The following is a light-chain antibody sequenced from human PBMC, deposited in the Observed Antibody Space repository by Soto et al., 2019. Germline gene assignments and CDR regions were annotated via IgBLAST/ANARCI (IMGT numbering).Light chain of an antibody. CDR2: KAS. CDR3: QQYNSFSTWT. CDR1: QSISTW. Sequence: DIQVTQSPSTLYASVGDRVTITCRASQSISTWLAWYQQKPGKAPKLLIYKASSLESGVPSRFSGSGSGTEFTLTISSLQPDDFATYFCQQYNSFSTWTFGQGTKVEIK. J-gene: IGKJ1*01. V-gene: IGKV1-5*03.